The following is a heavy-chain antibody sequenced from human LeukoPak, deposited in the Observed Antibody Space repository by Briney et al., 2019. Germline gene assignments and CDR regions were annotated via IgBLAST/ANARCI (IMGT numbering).Heavy chain of an antibody. CDR1: GYTFTGYY. Sequence: GASVKVSCKASGYTFTGYYMHWVRQAPGQGLEWMGWINPNSGGTNYAQKFQGRVTMTRDTSISTAYMELSRLRSDDTAVYYCARDTQLRYFDWLLYYWFDPWGQGTLVTVSS. CDR3: ARDTQLRYFDWLLYYWFDP. J-gene: IGHJ5*02. CDR2: INPNSGGT. V-gene: IGHV1-2*02. D-gene: IGHD3-9*01.